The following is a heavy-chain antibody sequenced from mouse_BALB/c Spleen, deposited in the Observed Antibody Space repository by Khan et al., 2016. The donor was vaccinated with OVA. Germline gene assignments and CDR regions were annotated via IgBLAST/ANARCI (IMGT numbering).Heavy chain of an antibody. V-gene: IGHV9-3-1*01. CDR3: ARPPYFSYTLDY. CDR2: INTYTGEP. D-gene: IGHD2-10*01. J-gene: IGHJ4*01. Sequence: KQSTGKALKWMGWINTYTGEPTYADDFKGRFAFSLETSANTAYLQINILKNEDTATYFCARPPYFSYTLDYWGQGTSVTVSS.